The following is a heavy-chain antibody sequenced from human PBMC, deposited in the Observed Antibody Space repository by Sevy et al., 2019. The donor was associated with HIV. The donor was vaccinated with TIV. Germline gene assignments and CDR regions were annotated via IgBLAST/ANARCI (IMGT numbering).Heavy chain of an antibody. V-gene: IGHV3-15*01. CDR2: IKSKTDGGTT. Sequence: GGSLRLSCAASGFTFSNAWMSWVRQAPGKGLEWVGRIKSKTDGGTTDYAAPVKARLTISRDDSKNTLYLKMNSLKTEDTAVYYCTTDMVLVTMVRGVITHFDYWGQGTLVTVSS. CDR1: GFTFSNAW. J-gene: IGHJ4*02. CDR3: TTDMVLVTMVRGVITHFDY. D-gene: IGHD3-10*01.